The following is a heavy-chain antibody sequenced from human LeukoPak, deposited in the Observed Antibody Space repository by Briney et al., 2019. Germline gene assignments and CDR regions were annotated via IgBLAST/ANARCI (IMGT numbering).Heavy chain of an antibody. V-gene: IGHV3-73*01. D-gene: IGHD1-26*01. CDR1: GFTFSGSA. J-gene: IGHJ5*02. Sequence: GGSLRLSCAASGFTFSGSAIHWGRQSSGKGLEWVGQIDKKDKGYATATAYAASVKGRFTISRDDSINTAYLQMKSLRTEDTALYYCTRDSGTYNWFDPWGQGTLVTVSS. CDR3: TRDSGTYNWFDP. CDR2: IDKKDKGYATAT.